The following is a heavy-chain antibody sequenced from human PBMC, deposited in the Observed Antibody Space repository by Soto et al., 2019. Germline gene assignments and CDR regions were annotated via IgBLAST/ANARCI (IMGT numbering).Heavy chain of an antibody. CDR1: GGSISSYY. CDR2: IYYSGST. CDR3: ARDLYADAFDI. J-gene: IGHJ3*02. D-gene: IGHD2-8*01. V-gene: IGHV4-59*01. Sequence: SETLSLTCTVSGGSISSYYWSWIRQPPGKGLEWIGYIYYSGSTNYNPSLKSRVTISVDTSKNQFSLKLSSVTAADTAVYYCARDLYADAFDIRGQGTMVTVS.